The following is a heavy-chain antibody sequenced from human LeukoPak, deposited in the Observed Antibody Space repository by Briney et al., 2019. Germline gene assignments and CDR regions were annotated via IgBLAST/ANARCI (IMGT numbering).Heavy chain of an antibody. V-gene: IGHV3-30*04. CDR3: ARQMTSTRLFDS. CDR2: IGSDGTKQ. CDR1: GFIFSYHA. J-gene: IGHJ4*02. Sequence: GGSLRLSCVASGFIFSYHAFHWVRQSPDKGLEWVALIGSDGTKQYYADSVQGRFTVSRENSKNTLFLQMNTVRADDTAVYFCARQMTSTRLFDSWGQGTLVTVSS. D-gene: IGHD5/OR15-5a*01.